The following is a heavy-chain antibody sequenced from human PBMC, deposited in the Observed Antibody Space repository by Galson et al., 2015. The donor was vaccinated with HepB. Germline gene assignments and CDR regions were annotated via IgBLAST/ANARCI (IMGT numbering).Heavy chain of an antibody. V-gene: IGHV3-48*02. CDR1: GFTFSSYS. Sequence: SLRLSCAASGFTFSSYSMNWVRQAPGKGLEWVSYISSSSSTIYYADSVKGRFTISRDNAKNSLYLRMNSLRDEDTAVYYCARYGEVVVPAAINDYYYYMDVWGKGTTVTVSS. CDR3: ARYGEVVVPAAINDYYYYMDV. J-gene: IGHJ6*03. D-gene: IGHD2-2*02. CDR2: ISSSSSTI.